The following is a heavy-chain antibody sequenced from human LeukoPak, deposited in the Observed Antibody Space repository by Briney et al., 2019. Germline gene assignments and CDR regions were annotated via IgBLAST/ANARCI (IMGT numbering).Heavy chain of an antibody. Sequence: ASVKVSCKASGYTFTGYYMHWVRQAPGQGLEWMGWINPNSGGTNYAQKFQGRVTMTEDTSTDTAYMELSSLRSEDTAVYYCATGASHGAGFDYWGQGTLVTVSS. D-gene: IGHD1-26*01. CDR1: GYTFTGYY. CDR3: ATGASHGAGFDY. J-gene: IGHJ4*02. CDR2: INPNSGGT. V-gene: IGHV1-2*02.